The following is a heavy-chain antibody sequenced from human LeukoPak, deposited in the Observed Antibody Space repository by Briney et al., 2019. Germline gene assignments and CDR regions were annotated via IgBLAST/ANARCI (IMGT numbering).Heavy chain of an antibody. J-gene: IGHJ4*02. V-gene: IGHV3-30*04. D-gene: IGHD3-10*01. CDR1: GFTFSSYA. Sequence: PGGSLRLSCAASGFTFSSYAMHWVRQAPGKGLEWVAVISYDGSNKYYADSVKGRFTISRDNSKNTLYLQMNGLRAEDTAVYYCAREVNDRGLWFGELLSDYWGQGTLVTVSS. CDR2: ISYDGSNK. CDR3: AREVNDRGLWFGELLSDY.